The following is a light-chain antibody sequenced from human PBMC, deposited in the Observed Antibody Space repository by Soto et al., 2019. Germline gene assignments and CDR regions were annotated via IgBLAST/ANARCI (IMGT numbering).Light chain of an antibody. J-gene: IGKJ1*01. Sequence: DIQMIQSPSTLSASVGDRVTITCRASQSISSWLAWYQQKPGKAPKLLIYDASSLESGVPSRFSGSGSGTEFTLTISSLQPDDFATYYCQQYNSSPWTFGQGTKVEIK. V-gene: IGKV1-5*01. CDR1: QSISSW. CDR2: DAS. CDR3: QQYNSSPWT.